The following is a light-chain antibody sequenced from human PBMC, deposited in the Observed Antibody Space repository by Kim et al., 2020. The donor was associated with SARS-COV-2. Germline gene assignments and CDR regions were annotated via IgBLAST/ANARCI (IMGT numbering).Light chain of an antibody. CDR2: EVS. Sequence: QSALTQPPSASGSPGQSVTISCTGTSSDVGGYNYVSWYQQHPGKAHKLMIYEVSKRPSGVPDRFSGSKSGNTASLTVSGLQAEDEADYYCSSYAGSNTWVFGGGTQLTVL. CDR3: SSYAGSNTWV. CDR1: SSDVGGYNY. J-gene: IGLJ3*02. V-gene: IGLV2-8*01.